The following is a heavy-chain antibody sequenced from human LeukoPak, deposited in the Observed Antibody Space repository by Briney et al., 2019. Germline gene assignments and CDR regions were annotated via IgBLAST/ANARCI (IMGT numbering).Heavy chain of an antibody. D-gene: IGHD3-3*01. V-gene: IGHV4-4*07. CDR1: GASINSHY. J-gene: IGHJ6*02. CDR2: IYISGST. CDR3: AMEGKGYYGMDV. Sequence: SETLSLTCTVSGASINSHYWSWIRQPAGKGLEWIGRIYISGSTNYNSSLQSRVTMSVDTSKNQFSLKLSSVTAADTAVYYCAMEGKGYYGMDVWGQGTTVTVSS.